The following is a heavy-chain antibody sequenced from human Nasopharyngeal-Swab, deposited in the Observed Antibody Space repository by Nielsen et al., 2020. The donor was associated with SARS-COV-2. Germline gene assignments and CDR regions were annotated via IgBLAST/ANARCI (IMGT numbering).Heavy chain of an antibody. D-gene: IGHD5-24*01. Sequence: GGSLRLSCMASGYSFVNHWIGWVRQKHGKGLNWMGMVYPGNSEVAYSPSFQGQVTISADRSINTAYLQWRSLRASDTAMYFCARRAARDGYNYEVDPWGQGTLVTVSS. CDR1: GYSFVNHW. CDR3: ARRAARDGYNYEVDP. J-gene: IGHJ5*02. CDR2: VYPGNSEV. V-gene: IGHV5-51*01.